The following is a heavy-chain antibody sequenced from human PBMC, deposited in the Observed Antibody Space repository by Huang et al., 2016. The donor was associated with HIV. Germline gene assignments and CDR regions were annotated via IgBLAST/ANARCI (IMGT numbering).Heavy chain of an antibody. CDR2: IYYSGGT. CDR3: ARHFSYYDSSGYTPWDAFDI. D-gene: IGHD3-22*01. V-gene: IGHV4-39*01. J-gene: IGHJ3*02. Sequence: QLQLQGSGPGLVKPSETLSLTCTVSGGSITSSSYYWGWIRQPPGKGLEWVGSIYYSGGTDYNQSLKRRVTVSVDTSKNQFSLKLSSVTAADTAVYYCARHFSYYDSSGYTPWDAFDIWGQGTMVTVSS. CDR1: GGSITSSSYY.